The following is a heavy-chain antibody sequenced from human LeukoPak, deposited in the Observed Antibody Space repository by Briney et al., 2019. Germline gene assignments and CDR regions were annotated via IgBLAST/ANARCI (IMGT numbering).Heavy chain of an antibody. CDR1: GFTFANSA. V-gene: IGHV3-23*01. D-gene: IGHD3-16*01. CDR2: ISASGHYT. Sequence: GGSLTLSCAVSGFTFANSAMSWVRQAPGKGLEWISGISASGHYTYTADSLKDRFTISRDNSKNTLYLQMNSLRAEDTALYYCAKDGSWGDYQFYFYIDVWGKGTTVTVSS. CDR3: AKDGSWGDYQFYFYIDV. J-gene: IGHJ6*03.